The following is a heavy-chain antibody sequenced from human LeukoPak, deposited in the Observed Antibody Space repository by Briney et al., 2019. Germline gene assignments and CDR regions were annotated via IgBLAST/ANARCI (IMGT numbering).Heavy chain of an antibody. J-gene: IGHJ3*02. CDR3: ARAPDRIAAAGRSDAFDI. D-gene: IGHD6-13*01. CDR2: INHSGST. CDR1: GGSFSGYY. V-gene: IGHV4-34*01. Sequence: PSETLSLTCAVYGGSFSGYYWSWIRQPPGKGLEWIGEINHSGSTNYNPSLKSRVTISVGTSKNQFSLKLSSVTAADTAVYYCARAPDRIAAAGRSDAFDIWGQGTMVTVSS.